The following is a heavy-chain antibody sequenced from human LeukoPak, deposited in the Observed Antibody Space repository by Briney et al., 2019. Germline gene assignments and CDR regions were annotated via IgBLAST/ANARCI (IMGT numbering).Heavy chain of an antibody. CDR3: ARHHGYCSGGSCYGGVWFDP. D-gene: IGHD2-15*01. J-gene: IGHJ5*02. Sequence: SETLSLTCTVSGGSISSYYWSWIRQPPGKALEWIGYIYYSGSTNYSPSLKSRITISVDTSKNQFSLKLSSVTAADTAVYYCARHHGYCSGGSCYGGVWFDPWGQGTLVIVSS. CDR2: IYYSGST. V-gene: IGHV4-59*08. CDR1: GGSISSYY.